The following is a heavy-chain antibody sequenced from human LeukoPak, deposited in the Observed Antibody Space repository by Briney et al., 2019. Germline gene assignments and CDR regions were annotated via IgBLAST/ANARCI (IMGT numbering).Heavy chain of an antibody. CDR1: GGTFTSYT. J-gene: IGHJ6*02. D-gene: IGHD3-10*01. Sequence: ASVKVSCKASGGTFTSYTINWVRQAPGQGLEWMGGIIPIFGTANYAQKFQGRVTITADESTSTAYMELSSLRSEDTAVYYCARSRFVGYYYYGMDVWGQGTTVTVSS. V-gene: IGHV1-69*13. CDR3: ARSRFVGYYYYGMDV. CDR2: IIPIFGTA.